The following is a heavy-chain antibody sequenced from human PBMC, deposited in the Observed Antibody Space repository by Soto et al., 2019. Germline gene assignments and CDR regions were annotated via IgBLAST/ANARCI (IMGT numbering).Heavy chain of an antibody. Sequence: SETLSLTCTVSGGSVSSGSYYWSWSRQPPGKGLEWIGYMYNSGNYDYNPSLKSRVTISVDTSKNQFSLKLNSVTAADTAVYYCARGSYGSGRYNWFDPWGQGTLVTVSS. D-gene: IGHD3-10*01. CDR1: GGSVSSGSYY. V-gene: IGHV4-61*01. CDR2: MYNSGNY. J-gene: IGHJ5*02. CDR3: ARGSYGSGRYNWFDP.